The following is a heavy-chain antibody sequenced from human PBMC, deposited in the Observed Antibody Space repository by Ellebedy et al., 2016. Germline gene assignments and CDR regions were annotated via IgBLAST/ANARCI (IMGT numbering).Heavy chain of an antibody. J-gene: IGHJ4*02. Sequence: ASVKVSCKASGYTFTNYDINWVRQATGQGLEWMGWMNANSGNRDYAQKFQGRVTMTRNTSISTAYMELSSLRSEDTAVYFCASAPRRASDSIDYYYVYWGQGTLVTVSS. CDR1: GYTFTNYD. CDR3: ASAPRRASDSIDYYYVY. V-gene: IGHV1-8*01. D-gene: IGHD3-22*01. CDR2: MNANSGNR.